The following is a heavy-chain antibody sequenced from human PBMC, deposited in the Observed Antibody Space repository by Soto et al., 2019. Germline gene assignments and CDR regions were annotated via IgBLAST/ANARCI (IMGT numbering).Heavy chain of an antibody. CDR3: TKANRYCSGANCFTFDY. Sequence: GGPLRLSCAASGFTFSSNPMTWAPQAPGKGLEGVSAFSGSGGRTYYADSVKGRFTISRDNSKNTLYLQMNSLRAEDTAVYYCTKANRYCSGANCFTFDYWGLGTLVTVSS. J-gene: IGHJ4*02. CDR1: GFTFSSNP. CDR2: FSGSGGRT. V-gene: IGHV3-23*01. D-gene: IGHD2-15*01.